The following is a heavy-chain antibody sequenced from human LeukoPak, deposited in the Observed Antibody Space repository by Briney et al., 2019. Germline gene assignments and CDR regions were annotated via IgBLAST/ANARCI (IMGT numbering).Heavy chain of an antibody. V-gene: IGHV4-39*07. J-gene: IGHJ6*03. D-gene: IGHD3-22*01. CDR3: TRGSIAYYYMDV. CDR1: GGSITSSGYF. Sequence: SETLSLTCTVSGGSITSSGYFWGWIRQPPGKGLEWIGSIYYSGSTNYNPSLKSRVTISVDTSKNQFSLKLSPVTAADTAVYYCTRGSIAYYYMDVWGKGTTVTISS. CDR2: IYYSGST.